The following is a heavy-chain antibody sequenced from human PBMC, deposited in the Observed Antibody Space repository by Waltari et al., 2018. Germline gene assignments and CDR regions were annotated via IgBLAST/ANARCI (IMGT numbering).Heavy chain of an antibody. D-gene: IGHD3-10*01. V-gene: IGHV4-39*07. CDR1: GCSISDHDHS. CDR3: AREAVLYFGELSGEFDY. J-gene: IGHJ4*02. Sequence: QLQLQESGPGVVRPSETLSLPCTVSGCSISDHDHSWGWVRQPPGKGLEWIGSSHYRGTAYYNPSLTGRVVISVDTSKNHFSLRLNSMTAADTAVYYCAREAVLYFGELSGEFDYWGQGSLVTVSS. CDR2: SHYRGTA.